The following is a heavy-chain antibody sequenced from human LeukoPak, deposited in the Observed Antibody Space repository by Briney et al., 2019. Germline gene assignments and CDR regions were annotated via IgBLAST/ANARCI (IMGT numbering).Heavy chain of an antibody. V-gene: IGHV3-48*02. CDR1: GFTFSSYS. Sequence: PGGSLRLSCAACGFTFSSYSMNWVRQAPGKGLEWVSYITRSSSTIHYRDSVKGRFTISRDNAKNSLYLQMNSLRDEDTAVYYCVRDPDALDYWGQGTLVTVCS. CDR2: ITRSSSTI. CDR3: VRDPDALDY. J-gene: IGHJ4*02.